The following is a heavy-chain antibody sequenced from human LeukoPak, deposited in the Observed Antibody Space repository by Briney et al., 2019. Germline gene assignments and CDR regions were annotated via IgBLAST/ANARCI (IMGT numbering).Heavy chain of an antibody. J-gene: IGHJ6*02. D-gene: IGHD4-23*01. Sequence: GGSLRLSCAASGFTFSSYWMSWVRQAPGKGLEWVANIKQDGSEKYYVDSVKGRFTISRDNAKNSLYLQMNSLRAEDTAVYYCARETTVVRGLGMDVWGQGTTVTVSS. CDR2: IKQDGSEK. CDR3: ARETTVVRGLGMDV. V-gene: IGHV3-7*01. CDR1: GFTFSSYW.